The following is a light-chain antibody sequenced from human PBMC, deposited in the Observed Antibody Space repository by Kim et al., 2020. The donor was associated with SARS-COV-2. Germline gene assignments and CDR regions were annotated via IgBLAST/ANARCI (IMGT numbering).Light chain of an antibody. CDR3: QSYDSSLSGSRV. CDR1: SSNIGAGYD. J-gene: IGLJ2*01. V-gene: IGLV1-40*01. CDR2: GNS. Sequence: VTIPCPGSSSNIGAGYDVHWYQQLPGTAPKLLIYGNSNRPSGVPDRFSGSKSGTSASLAITGLQAEDEADYYCQSYDSSLSGSRVFGGGTQLTVL.